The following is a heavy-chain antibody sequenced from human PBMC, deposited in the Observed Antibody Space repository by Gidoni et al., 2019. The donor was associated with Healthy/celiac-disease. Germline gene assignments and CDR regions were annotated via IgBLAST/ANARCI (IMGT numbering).Heavy chain of an antibody. D-gene: IGHD3-10*01. V-gene: IGHV3-30*01. J-gene: IGHJ4*02. CDR2: ISFDGSNK. CDR3: ARQRSGGPLYFEY. Sequence: QVQLVESGGGVVQPGRSLRLSCAASGFTFSSYGIHWVRQAPGKGLEWVAVISFDGSNKYYADSVKCRFTISRDNSKNTLYLQMNSLRAGDTAVYYCARQRSGGPLYFEYWGQGTLVTVSS. CDR1: GFTFSSYG.